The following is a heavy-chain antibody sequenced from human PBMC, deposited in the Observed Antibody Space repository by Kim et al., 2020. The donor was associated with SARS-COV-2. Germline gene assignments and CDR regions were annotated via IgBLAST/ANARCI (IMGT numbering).Heavy chain of an antibody. D-gene: IGHD3-22*01. CDR3: ATEGGTSGRCGYFDY. Sequence: GGSLRLSCATSGLYVINWVRQAPGKGPEWVAAMSSDGFSKYFADSVNGRFTISRDVSKNKVWLQLNNLRDEDSAMYYCATEGGTSGRCGYFDYWSQGTVV. CDR1: GLYV. CDR2: MSSDGFSK. J-gene: IGHJ4*02. V-gene: IGHV3-30*04.